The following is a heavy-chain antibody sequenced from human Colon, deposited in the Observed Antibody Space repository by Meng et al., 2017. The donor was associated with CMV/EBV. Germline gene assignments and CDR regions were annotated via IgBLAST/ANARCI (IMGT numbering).Heavy chain of an antibody. D-gene: IGHD3-10*01. V-gene: IGHV3-7*04. CDR2: INPDESEK. Sequence: GESLKISYEVSGLTFSSYWFSWVRQAPEKGLEWVANINPDESEKYYLDSVKGRFTIFRDNAKNSLYLQVNSLRVDDTAVYYCATDTARVRGYWGQGTLVTVSS. CDR1: GLTFSSYW. CDR3: ATDTARVRGY. J-gene: IGHJ4*02.